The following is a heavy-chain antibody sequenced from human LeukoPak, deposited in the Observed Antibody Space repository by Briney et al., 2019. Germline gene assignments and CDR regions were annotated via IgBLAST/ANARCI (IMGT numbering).Heavy chain of an antibody. CDR3: ARHWDSSSWTVDY. V-gene: IGHV4-59*08. D-gene: IGHD6-13*01. CDR1: GGSISSYY. CDR2: IYYSGST. Sequence: SETLSLTCTVSGGSISSYYWSWIRQPPGKGLEWIGYIYYSGSTNYNPSLKSRVTISVDTSKNQFSLKLSSVTAADTAVYYCARHWDSSSWTVDYWGQGTLVTVSS. J-gene: IGHJ4*01.